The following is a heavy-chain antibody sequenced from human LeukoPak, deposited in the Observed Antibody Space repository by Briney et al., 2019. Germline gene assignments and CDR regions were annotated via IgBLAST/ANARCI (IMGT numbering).Heavy chain of an antibody. CDR2: ISSNGGST. J-gene: IGHJ5*02. D-gene: IGHD4-17*01. CDR3: ARENDYESYH. V-gene: IGHV3-64*01. Sequence: PGGSLRLSCAASGFTFSSYAMHWVRQAPGKGLEYVSAISSNGGSTYYANSVKGRFTISRDNSKNTLYLQMNSLRAEDTAVYYCARENDYESYHWGQGTLVTVSS. CDR1: GFTFSSYA.